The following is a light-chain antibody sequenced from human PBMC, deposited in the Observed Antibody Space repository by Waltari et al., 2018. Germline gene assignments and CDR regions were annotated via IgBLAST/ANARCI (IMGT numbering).Light chain of an antibody. J-gene: IGLJ1*01. CDR3: FSYAGSYTYV. Sequence: QSALTQPRSVSGSPGQSVTISCVGSSRYVGRYNFVSWYQQYPGKAPKLMIYDVTKRPSGVPDRFSGSKSGNTASLTISGLQAEDEAGYYCFSYAGSYTYVFGTGTEVTVL. CDR2: DVT. V-gene: IGLV2-11*01. CDR1: SRYVGRYNF.